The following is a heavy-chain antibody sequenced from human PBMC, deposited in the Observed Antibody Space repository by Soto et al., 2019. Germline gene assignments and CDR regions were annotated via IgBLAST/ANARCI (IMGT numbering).Heavy chain of an antibody. V-gene: IGHV4-4*02. Sequence: SETLSLTCAVSGGSFTSNNWWTWVRQPPGQGLEWIGEIYRTGSTNYNPSLKSRVTISLDKSENQFSLKVTSLTAADTAVYYCASRDPGTSVDYWGQGTLVTAPQ. D-gene: IGHD1-7*01. J-gene: IGHJ4*02. CDR3: ASRDPGTSVDY. CDR1: GGSFTSNNW. CDR2: IYRTGST.